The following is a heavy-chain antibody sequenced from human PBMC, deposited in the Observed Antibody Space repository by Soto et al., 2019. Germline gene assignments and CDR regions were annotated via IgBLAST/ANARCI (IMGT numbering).Heavy chain of an antibody. CDR2: VSGSGGST. CDR3: ARELYGDYVLDY. CDR1: GFTFSSYS. D-gene: IGHD4-17*01. Sequence: GGSLRLSCAASGFTFSSYSMSWVRQAPGKGLEWVSAVSGSGGSTYYADSVKGRFTISRDNSKNTLYLQMNSLRAEDTAVYYCARELYGDYVLDYWGQGTLVTVSS. V-gene: IGHV3-23*01. J-gene: IGHJ4*02.